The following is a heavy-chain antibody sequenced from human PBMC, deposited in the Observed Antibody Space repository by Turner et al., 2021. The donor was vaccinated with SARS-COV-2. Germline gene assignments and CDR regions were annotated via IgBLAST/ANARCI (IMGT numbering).Heavy chain of an antibody. V-gene: IGHV3-21*01. CDR2: NRSRSSYI. CDR1: GFTFSNYS. Sequence: EVQLVESGGGLVKPGGSLRLSCAASGFTFSNYSMNWVRQAPGKGLEWVSSNRSRSSYIYYADSVKGRFTISRENAKNSLYLQMNSLRAEDTAVYYCANNYPHWGQGTLVTVSS. D-gene: IGHD3-10*01. CDR3: ANNYPH. J-gene: IGHJ4*02.